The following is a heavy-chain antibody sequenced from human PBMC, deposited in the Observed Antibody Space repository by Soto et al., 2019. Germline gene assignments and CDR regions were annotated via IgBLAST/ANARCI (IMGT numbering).Heavy chain of an antibody. Sequence: SETLSLTCAVSGGSISSGGYSWSWIRQPPGKGLEWIGYIYHSGSTYYNPSLKSRVTISVDRSKNQFSLKLSSLTAADTAVYYCARGTSAEEGFDYWGQGTLVTVSS. CDR1: GGSISSGGYS. J-gene: IGHJ4*02. D-gene: IGHD1-7*01. CDR3: ARGTSAEEGFDY. CDR2: IYHSGST. V-gene: IGHV4-30-2*01.